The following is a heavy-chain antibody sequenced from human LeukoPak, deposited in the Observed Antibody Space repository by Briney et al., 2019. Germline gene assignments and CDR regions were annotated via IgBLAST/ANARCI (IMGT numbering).Heavy chain of an antibody. CDR1: GFTFSSYS. CDR2: ISSSSSTI. J-gene: IGHJ4*02. V-gene: IGHV3-48*04. CDR3: ARGETRRPLNLYYYDSSGYYLFDY. D-gene: IGHD3-22*01. Sequence: GGSLRLSCAASGFTFSSYSMNWVRQAPGKGLEWVSYISSSSSTIYYADSVKGRFTISRDNAKNSLYLQMNSLRAEDTAVYYCARGETRRPLNLYYYDSSGYYLFDYWGQGTLVTVSS.